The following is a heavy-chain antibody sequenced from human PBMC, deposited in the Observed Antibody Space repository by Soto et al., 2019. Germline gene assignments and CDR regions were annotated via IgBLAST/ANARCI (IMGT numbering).Heavy chain of an antibody. CDR2: IYYSGST. V-gene: IGHV4-31*03. J-gene: IGHJ4*02. CDR1: GGSISSGGYY. CDR3: ARSTQYSSSPPSLQTYYFDY. Sequence: SETLSLTCTVSGGSISSGGYYWSWIRQHPGKGLEWIGYIYYSGSTYYNPSLKSRVTISVDTSKNQFSLKLSSVTAADTAVYYCARSTQYSSSPPSLQTYYFDYWGQGTLVTGLL. D-gene: IGHD6-6*01.